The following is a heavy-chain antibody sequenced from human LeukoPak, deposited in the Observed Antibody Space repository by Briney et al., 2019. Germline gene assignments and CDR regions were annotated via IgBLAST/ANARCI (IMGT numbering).Heavy chain of an antibody. CDR1: GYTFTSYY. V-gene: IGHV1-46*01. D-gene: IGHD1-1*01. CDR2: INPSGGST. CDR3: ARDSGGTGTNNWFDP. Sequence: ASVKVSCKASGYTFTSYYMHWVRQAPGQGLEWMGIINPSGGSTSYTQKFQGRVTMTRDTSTSTVYMELSSLRSEDTAVYYCARDSGGTGTNNWFDPWGQGTLVTVSS. J-gene: IGHJ5*02.